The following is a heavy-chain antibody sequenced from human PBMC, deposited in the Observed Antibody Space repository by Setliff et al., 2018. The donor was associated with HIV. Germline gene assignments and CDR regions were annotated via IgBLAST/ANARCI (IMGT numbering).Heavy chain of an antibody. V-gene: IGHV4-59*11. CDR2: IHYSGSS. D-gene: IGHD3-3*01. CDR1: GGSITGHY. CDR3: ASGLSIFGVATPGFYSFMDV. J-gene: IGHJ6*03. Sequence: LSLTCTVSGGSITGHYWSWIRQPPGKGLEWIGDIHYSGSSNYNPSLKSRVSISVDTSKKQVSLKLNSVTAADTAVYYCASGLSIFGVATPGFYSFMDVWGKGTTVTVSS.